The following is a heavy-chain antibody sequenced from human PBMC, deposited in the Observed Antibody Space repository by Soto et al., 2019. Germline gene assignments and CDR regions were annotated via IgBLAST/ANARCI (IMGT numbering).Heavy chain of an antibody. CDR3: AGGDYAGAGTFYLTDH. V-gene: IGHV3-74*01. D-gene: IGHD4-17*01. J-gene: IGHJ4*02. CDR2: ISGDGKTT. CDR1: GLTFNNYW. Sequence: EVQLVQSGGGLVQPGGSLRLSCTASGLTFNNYWMHWVRQAPGKGPVWVSRISGDGKTTNYADSVRGRFTTSRDNAKNTVYLQMNSLGAEDTAVYYCAGGDYAGAGTFYLTDHWGQGSLVTVSS.